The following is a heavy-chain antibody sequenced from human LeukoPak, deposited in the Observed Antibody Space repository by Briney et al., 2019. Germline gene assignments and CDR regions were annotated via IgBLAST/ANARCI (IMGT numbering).Heavy chain of an antibody. CDR1: GGSISSNY. D-gene: IGHD3-16*01. Sequence: SETLSLTCTVSGGSISSNYWMWLGQPPGKGLAWMGYIYYSGSTNYNPSLKSRVTISVDTSKDQLSLKLSSVTAADTAVYYCARVYYDYVWESYYFDYWGQGTLVTVSS. J-gene: IGHJ4*02. CDR3: ARVYYDYVWESYYFDY. V-gene: IGHV4-59*01. CDR2: IYYSGST.